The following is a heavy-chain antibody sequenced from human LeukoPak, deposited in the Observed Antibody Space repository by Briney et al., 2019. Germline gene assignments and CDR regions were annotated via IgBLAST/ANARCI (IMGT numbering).Heavy chain of an antibody. V-gene: IGHV4-61*01. CDR2: IYYSGST. CDR3: ARDLLSTAGYFDY. Sequence: SETLSLTCTVSGGSVSSGSYYWSWIRQPPGKGLEWIGYIYYSGSTNYNPSLKSRVTISVDTSKNQFSLNLSSVTAADTAVYYCARDLLSTAGYFDYWGQGTLVTVSS. D-gene: IGHD6-19*01. CDR1: GGSVSSGSYY. J-gene: IGHJ4*02.